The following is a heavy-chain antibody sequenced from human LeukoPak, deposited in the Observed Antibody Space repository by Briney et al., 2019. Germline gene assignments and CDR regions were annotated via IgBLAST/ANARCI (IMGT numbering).Heavy chain of an antibody. CDR1: GFTFSSYA. CDR2: ISGSGGRT. V-gene: IGHV3-23*01. Sequence: PGGSLRLSCAASGFTFSSYAMSWVRQAPGKGLEWVSTISGSGGRTYNADPVKGRFTISRDNAKNSLYLQMNSLRAEDTAVYYCARDERVTTGKLNDYWGQGTLVTVSS. D-gene: IGHD4-17*01. J-gene: IGHJ4*02. CDR3: ARDERVTTGKLNDY.